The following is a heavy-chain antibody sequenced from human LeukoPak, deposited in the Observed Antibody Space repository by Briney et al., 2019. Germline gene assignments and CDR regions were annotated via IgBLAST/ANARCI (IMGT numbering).Heavy chain of an antibody. V-gene: IGHV3-7*05. CDR1: GFPFSHYS. CDR2: IKSDGSDK. CDR3: ARGAEVFDY. J-gene: IGHJ4*02. Sequence: GGSLRLSCAASGFPFSHYSMTWVRQTPGKGLEWVANIKSDGSDKYSVNFVEGRFTISRDNAKESLSLQMNSLRAEDTAVYYCARGAEVFDYWGQGALVTVSS.